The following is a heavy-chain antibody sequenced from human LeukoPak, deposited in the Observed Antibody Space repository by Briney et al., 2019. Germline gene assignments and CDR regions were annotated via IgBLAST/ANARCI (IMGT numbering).Heavy chain of an antibody. CDR1: GGTFSSYA. J-gene: IGHJ4*02. V-gene: IGHV1-69*06. CDR2: IIPIFGTA. D-gene: IGHD1-26*01. CDR3: AKSGSYIGGYDY. Sequence: ASVKVSCKASGGTFSSYAINWVRQAPGQGLEWMGGIIPIFGTANYAQKFQGRVTITADKSTSTAYMELSSLRSEDTAVYYCAKSGSYIGGYDYWGQGTLVTVSS.